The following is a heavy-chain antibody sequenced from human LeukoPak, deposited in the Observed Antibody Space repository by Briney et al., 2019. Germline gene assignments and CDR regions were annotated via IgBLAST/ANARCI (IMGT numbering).Heavy chain of an antibody. CDR2: IIPILGIA. D-gene: IGHD3-22*01. CDR1: GYTFTSYG. J-gene: IGHJ4*02. Sequence: SVKVSCKASGYTFTSYGISWVRQAPGQGLEWMGRIIPILGIANYAQKFQGRVTITADKSTSTAYMELSSLRSEDTAVYYCAREDNSGYYTSYGETRFDYWGQGTLVTVSS. CDR3: AREDNSGYYTSYGETRFDY. V-gene: IGHV1-69*04.